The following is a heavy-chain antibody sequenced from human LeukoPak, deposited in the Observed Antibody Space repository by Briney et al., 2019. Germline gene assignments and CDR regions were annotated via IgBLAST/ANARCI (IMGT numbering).Heavy chain of an antibody. V-gene: IGHV3-30-3*01. CDR3: ARGPIVVVPAAISVVDY. D-gene: IGHD2-2*01. CDR1: GFTFSSYA. CDR2: ISYDGSNK. Sequence: GGSLRLSCAASGFTFSSYAMHWVCQAPGKGLEWVAVISYDGSNKYYADSVKGRFTISRDNSKNTLYLQMNSLRAEDTAVYYCARGPIVVVPAAISVVDYWGQGTLVTVSS. J-gene: IGHJ4*02.